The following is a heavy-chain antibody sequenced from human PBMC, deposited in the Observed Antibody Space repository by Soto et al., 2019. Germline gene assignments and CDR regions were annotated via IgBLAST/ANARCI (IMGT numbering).Heavy chain of an antibody. J-gene: IGHJ5*02. Sequence: PXXGLEWMGIINPSGGSTSYAQKFQGRVTMTRDTSTSTVYMELSSLRSEDTAVYYCARDGDSSGYYPGWFDPWGQGTLVTVSS. CDR2: INPSGGST. V-gene: IGHV1-46*01. CDR3: ARDGDSSGYYPGWFDP. D-gene: IGHD3-22*01.